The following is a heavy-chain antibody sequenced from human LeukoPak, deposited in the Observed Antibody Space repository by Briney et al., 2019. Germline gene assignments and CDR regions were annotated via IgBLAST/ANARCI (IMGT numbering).Heavy chain of an antibody. CDR3: SRGLDSRKLGY. Sequence: SQTLSLTCTVSVAFFNSDDQYWNCIRQTPGKGLEWIGSIHDSGLLYNNPSLVSRASMSRDTSKNQFSLNLNSVTAADTAVYFCSRGLDSRKLGYWGQGILVTVSS. CDR1: VAFFNSDDQY. V-gene: IGHV4-31*03. D-gene: IGHD3-22*01. J-gene: IGHJ4*02. CDR2: IHDSGLL.